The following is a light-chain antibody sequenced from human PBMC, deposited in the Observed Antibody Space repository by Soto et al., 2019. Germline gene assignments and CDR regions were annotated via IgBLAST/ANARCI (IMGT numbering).Light chain of an antibody. V-gene: IGLV2-14*01. CDR3: SSYTSSITYV. CDR2: EVS. J-gene: IGLJ1*01. Sequence: QSVLTQPASVSGSPGQSITISCTGTSSDVGGYNYVSWYQQHPGKAPKLMIYEVSNRPSGVSNRFSGSKSGITASLTISGLQAEDEADYYCSSYTSSITYVFGTGTKLTVL. CDR1: SSDVGGYNY.